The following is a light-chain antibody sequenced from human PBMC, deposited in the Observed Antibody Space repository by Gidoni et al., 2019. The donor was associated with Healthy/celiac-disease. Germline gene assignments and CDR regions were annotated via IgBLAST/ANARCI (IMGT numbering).Light chain of an antibody. Sequence: DIQMTQSPSTLSASVGDRVTITCRASQSISSWLAWYQQKPGKAPKLLIYDASSLESGVPSRFSGSGSGTEFTLTICSLQPDDFATYYCQQYNSYSPYTFGQGTKLEI. CDR2: DAS. CDR3: QQYNSYSPYT. V-gene: IGKV1-5*01. CDR1: QSISSW. J-gene: IGKJ2*01.